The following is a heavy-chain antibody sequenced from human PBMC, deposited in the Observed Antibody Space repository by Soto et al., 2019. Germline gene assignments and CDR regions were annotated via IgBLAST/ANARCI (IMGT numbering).Heavy chain of an antibody. CDR2: IIPIFGTA. CDR3: AEASGYYDFWSGYFDY. V-gene: IGHV1-69*01. D-gene: IGHD3-3*01. J-gene: IGHJ4*02. Sequence: QVQLVQSGAEVKKPGSSVKVSCKASGGTFSSYAISWVRQAPGQGLEWMGGIIPIFGTANYAQKFQGRVTLPADEPTSPAYRELSSLRSEATAVYYCAEASGYYDFWSGYFDYWGQGTLVTASS. CDR1: GGTFSSYA.